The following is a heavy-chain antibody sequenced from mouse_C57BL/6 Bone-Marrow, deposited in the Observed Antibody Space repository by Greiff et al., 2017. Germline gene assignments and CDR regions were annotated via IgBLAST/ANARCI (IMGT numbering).Heavy chain of an antibody. CDR1: GFTFSSYA. D-gene: IGHD1-1*01. CDR2: ISDGGSYT. CDR3: ARGYYGSQYYYAMDY. V-gene: IGHV5-4*03. Sequence: EVKVVESGGGLVKPGGSLKLSCAASGFTFSSYAMSWVRQTPEKRLEWVATISDGGSYTYYPDNVKGRFTISRDNAKNNLYLQMIHLKSEDTAMYYCARGYYGSQYYYAMDYWGQGTSVTVSS. J-gene: IGHJ4*01.